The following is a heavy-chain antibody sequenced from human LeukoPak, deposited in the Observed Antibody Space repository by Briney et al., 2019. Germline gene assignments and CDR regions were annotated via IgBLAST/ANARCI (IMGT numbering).Heavy chain of an antibody. J-gene: IGHJ4*02. CDR1: GFTFSSYA. D-gene: IGHD5-18*01. CDR3: AKKGGFTYGDPFDY. CDR2: VSGSGGST. Sequence: GGSLRLSCAASGFTFSSYAMSWVRQAPGKGLEWVSAVSGSGGSTYYADSVKGRFTISRDNSRNTLYLQMNSLRAEDTAVYHCAKKGGFTYGDPFDYWGQGTLVTVSS. V-gene: IGHV3-23*01.